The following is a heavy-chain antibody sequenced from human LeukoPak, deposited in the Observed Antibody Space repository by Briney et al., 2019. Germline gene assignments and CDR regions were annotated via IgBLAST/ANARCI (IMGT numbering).Heavy chain of an antibody. J-gene: IGHJ4*02. V-gene: IGHV4-4*02. CDR2: IYHSGST. CDR1: GGSISSSNW. Sequence: SETLSLTCAVSGGSISSSNWWSWVRQPPGKGLEWIGEIYHSGSTNYNPSLKSRVTISVDKSKNQFSLKLSSVTAADTAVYYCARDVDYGDYEALDYWGQGTLVTVSS. CDR3: ARDVDYGDYEALDY. D-gene: IGHD4-17*01.